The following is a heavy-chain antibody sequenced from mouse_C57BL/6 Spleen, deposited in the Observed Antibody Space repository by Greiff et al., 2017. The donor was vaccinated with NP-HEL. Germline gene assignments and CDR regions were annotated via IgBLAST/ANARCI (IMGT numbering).Heavy chain of an antibody. CDR3: TTGNPSY. Sequence: EVQLQESGAELVRPGASVKLSCTASGFNIKDDYMHWVKQRPEQGLEWIGWIDPENGDTEYASKFQGKATITADTSSNTAYLQLSSLTSEDTAVYYCTTGNPSYWGQGTLVTVSA. CDR1: GFNIKDDY. D-gene: IGHD2-1*01. J-gene: IGHJ3*01. CDR2: IDPENGDT. V-gene: IGHV14-4*01.